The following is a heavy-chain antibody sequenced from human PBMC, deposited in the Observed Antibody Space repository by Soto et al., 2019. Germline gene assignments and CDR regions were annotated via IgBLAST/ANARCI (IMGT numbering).Heavy chain of an antibody. CDR2: IYHSGST. CDR1: GYSISSGYY. V-gene: IGHV4-38-2*01. Sequence: SETLSLTCAVSGYSISSGYYWGWIRQPPGKGLEWIGSIYHSGSTYYNPSLKSRVTISVDTSKNQFSLKLSSVTAADTAVYYCARCAGESDYWGQGTLVTVSS. CDR3: ARCAGESDY. J-gene: IGHJ4*02. D-gene: IGHD3-10*01.